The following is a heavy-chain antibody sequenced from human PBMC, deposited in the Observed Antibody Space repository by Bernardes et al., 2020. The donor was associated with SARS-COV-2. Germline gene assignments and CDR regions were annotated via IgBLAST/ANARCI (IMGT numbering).Heavy chain of an antibody. Sequence: ASMKVSCKASGYTFTGYYMHWVRQAPGQGLEWMGWINPNSGGTNYAQKFQGRVTMTRDTSISTAYMELSRLRSDDTAVYYCARDRDLTKRGMDVWGQGTTVTVSS. CDR2: INPNSGGT. J-gene: IGHJ6*02. CDR1: GYTFTGYY. V-gene: IGHV1-2*02. CDR3: ARDRDLTKRGMDV. D-gene: IGHD3-3*01.